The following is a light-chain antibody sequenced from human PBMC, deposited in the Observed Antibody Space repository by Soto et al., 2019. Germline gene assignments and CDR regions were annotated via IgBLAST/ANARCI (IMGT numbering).Light chain of an antibody. Sequence: QSVLTQPASVSGPPGQSITISCTGTSSDVGGYNYVSWYQQHPGRAPKLMIYEVSQRPSGDSNRFSGSKSGNTASLTISGLQAEDEADYWCSSYTSSSTVVFGTGTKVTVL. CDR2: EVS. J-gene: IGLJ1*01. CDR1: SSDVGGYNY. CDR3: SSYTSSSTVV. V-gene: IGLV2-14*01.